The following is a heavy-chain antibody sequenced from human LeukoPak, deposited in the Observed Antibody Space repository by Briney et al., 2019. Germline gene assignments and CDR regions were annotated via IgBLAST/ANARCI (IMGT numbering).Heavy chain of an antibody. J-gene: IGHJ3*02. CDR1: GFTFSSYG. CDR2: ISGSGYST. D-gene: IGHD4-17*01. CDR3: AKDPNGDYIGTFDI. Sequence: GGSLRLSCAASGFTFSSYGMHWVRQTPGKGLEWVASISGSGYSTQYAAFVQGRFTISRDNSKNTLYLQMSGLRSEDTAVYYCAKDPNGDYIGTFDIWGQGTMVTVSS. V-gene: IGHV3-23*01.